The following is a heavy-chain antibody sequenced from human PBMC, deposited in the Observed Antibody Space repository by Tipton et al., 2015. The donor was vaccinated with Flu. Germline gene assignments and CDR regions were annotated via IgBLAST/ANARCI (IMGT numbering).Heavy chain of an antibody. Sequence: QVQLVQSGAEVKKPGASVKVSCKASGYTFTSYNIHWVRQAPGQGLEWMGIIYPAGGGVSYAQKFQGRVIMTRDKSTGPVYMEWRSLRSEDTAMYYCARDKGGGTYTFDVWGQGTMVTVSS. CDR2: IYPAGGGV. J-gene: IGHJ3*01. CDR1: GYTFTSYN. CDR3: ARDKGGGTYTFDV. D-gene: IGHD1-1*01. V-gene: IGHV1-46*01.